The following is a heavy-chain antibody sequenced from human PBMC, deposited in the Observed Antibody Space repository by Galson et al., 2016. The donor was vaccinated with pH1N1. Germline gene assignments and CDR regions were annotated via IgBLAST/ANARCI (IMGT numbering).Heavy chain of an antibody. D-gene: IGHD3-16*01. J-gene: IGHJ4*02. CDR1: GYNFIKYY. V-gene: IGHV1-46*01. CDR2: INPIGSSGGTA. CDR3: TRDLARQHDS. Sequence: SVKVSCKASGYNFIKYYIHWVRQAPGQGLEWVGVINPIGSSGGTAMYAQSFQGRVTMTSDTSTSTVFMELGRLTSDDTAVYWCTRDLARQHDSWGQGTLVTVSS.